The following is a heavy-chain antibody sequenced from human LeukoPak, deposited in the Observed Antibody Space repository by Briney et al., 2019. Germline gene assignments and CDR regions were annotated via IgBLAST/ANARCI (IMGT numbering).Heavy chain of an antibody. CDR2: IYYSGST. CDR3: AAGRTDFGVVIGAFDI. CDR1: GGSITTHY. V-gene: IGHV4-59*11. J-gene: IGHJ3*02. D-gene: IGHD3-3*01. Sequence: SETLSLTCTVSGGSITTHYWSWIRQPPGQGLEWIGYIYYSGSTNYNPPLKSRVTMSVDTSKNLLSLKVTSVTTADTAVYYCAAGRTDFGVVIGAFDIWGQGTRVTVSS.